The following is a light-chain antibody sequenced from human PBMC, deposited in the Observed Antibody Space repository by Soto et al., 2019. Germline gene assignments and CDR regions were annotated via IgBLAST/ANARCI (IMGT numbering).Light chain of an antibody. CDR1: QSVSSN. J-gene: IGKJ4*01. CDR3: QQRSNWPPDNT. CDR2: DAS. V-gene: IGKV3-11*01. Sequence: EIVMTQSPATLSVSPGERATLSCRASQSVSSNLAWYQQKPGQAPRLLIYDASNRATGIPARFSGSGSGTDFTLTISSLEPEDFAVYYCQQRSNWPPDNTFGGATKVDIK.